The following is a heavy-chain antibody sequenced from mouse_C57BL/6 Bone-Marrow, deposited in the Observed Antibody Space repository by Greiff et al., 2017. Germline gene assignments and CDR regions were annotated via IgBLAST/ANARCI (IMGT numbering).Heavy chain of an antibody. Sequence: VQLQQPGAELVKPGASVTLSCKASCYTFTSSWMQWVKQRPGQGLAWIGEIDPSASYTNYNQKFKGKATLTVDTSSSTAYMQLSSLTSEDSAVYYCARTGITTVVAAYYFDYWGQGTTLTVSS. J-gene: IGHJ2*01. CDR3: ARTGITTVVAAYYFDY. D-gene: IGHD1-1*01. CDR2: IDPSASYT. V-gene: IGHV1-50*01. CDR1: CYTFTSSW.